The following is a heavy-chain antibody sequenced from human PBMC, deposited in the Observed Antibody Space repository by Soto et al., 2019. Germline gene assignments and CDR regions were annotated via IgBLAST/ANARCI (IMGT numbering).Heavy chain of an antibody. V-gene: IGHV3-30*18. Sequence: QVQLVESGGDVVQPGRSLRFSCAASGFTFSNYGMHLVRQAPGKGLEWVAVISYDGSNKYYADSVKGRFTISRDNSRNTLYLQMNSLRAEDTAVYYCAKSLGRRSNGMDVWGQGTTVIVSS. CDR2: ISYDGSNK. CDR3: AKSLGRRSNGMDV. J-gene: IGHJ6*02. CDR1: GFTFSNYG.